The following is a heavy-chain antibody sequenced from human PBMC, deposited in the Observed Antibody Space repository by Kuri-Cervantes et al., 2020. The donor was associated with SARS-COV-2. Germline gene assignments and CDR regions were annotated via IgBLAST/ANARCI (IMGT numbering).Heavy chain of an antibody. J-gene: IGHJ4*02. D-gene: IGHD6-19*01. CDR1: GFTFSDYA. V-gene: IGHV3-30*14. Sequence: GGSLRLSCEASGFTFSDYAIDWVRQAPGKGLEWVAIISNDGRNTKFADSVKGRFTISRDNSKNVVYLQMNSLRIEDTAAYFCAGDPWRADISGWKIPFDYWGQGTLVTVSS. CDR2: ISNDGRNT. CDR3: AGDPWRADISGWKIPFDY.